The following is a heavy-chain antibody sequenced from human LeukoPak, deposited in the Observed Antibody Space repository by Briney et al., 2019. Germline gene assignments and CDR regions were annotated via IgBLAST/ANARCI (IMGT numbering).Heavy chain of an antibody. D-gene: IGHD6-6*01. V-gene: IGHV1-69*13. Sequence: SVKVSCKASGGTFSSYGISWVRQAPGQGLEWMGGIIPIFGTANYAQNFQGRVTITADESTSTAYMELSSLRSEDTAVYYCARGQIAARTPFGVWGQGTLVTVSS. CDR1: GGTFSSYG. CDR2: IIPIFGTA. CDR3: ARGQIAARTPFGV. J-gene: IGHJ4*02.